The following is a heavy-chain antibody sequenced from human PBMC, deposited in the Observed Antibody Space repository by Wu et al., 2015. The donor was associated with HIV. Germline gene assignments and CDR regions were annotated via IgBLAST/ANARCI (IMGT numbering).Heavy chain of an antibody. Sequence: QVQLVQSGAEVKKPGASVKVSCKASGYTFTGYYMHWVRQAPGQGLEWMGWISVFNDNTNYAQKFQDRVTMTTDTFRKTAYMELRSLRSDDTAVYFCAKTLAWNDYSFDYWGPGNAGHRSP. CDR1: GYTFTGYY. J-gene: IGHJ4*02. D-gene: IGHD1-1*01. V-gene: IGHV1-18*04. CDR3: AKTLAWNDYSFDY. CDR2: ISVFNDNT.